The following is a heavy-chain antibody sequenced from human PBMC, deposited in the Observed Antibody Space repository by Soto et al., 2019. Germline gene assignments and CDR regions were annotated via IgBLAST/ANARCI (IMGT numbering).Heavy chain of an antibody. D-gene: IGHD3-22*01. V-gene: IGHV4-59*01. CDR1: GGSISSYY. J-gene: IGHJ4*02. CDR3: ARESEGYYDSSGLAY. CDR2: IYYSGST. Sequence: PSETLSLTCTVSGGSISSYYWSWIRQPPGKGLEWIGYIYYSGSTNYNPSLKSRVAISVDTSKNQFSLKLSPVTAADTAVYYCARESEGYYDSSGLAYWGQGTLVTVSS.